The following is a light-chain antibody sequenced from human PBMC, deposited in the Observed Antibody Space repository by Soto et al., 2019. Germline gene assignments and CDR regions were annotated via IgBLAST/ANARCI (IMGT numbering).Light chain of an antibody. CDR1: SSDVGGYNY. V-gene: IGLV2-14*01. Sequence: QSALTQPASVSGSPGQSITISCTGTSSDVGGYNYVSWYQQPPGKAPKLMIYDVSNRPSGVSIRFSGSKSGNTASLTICGLQAEDEADYYCSSYTSSSTLVFGGGTKLTVL. CDR3: SSYTSSSTLV. CDR2: DVS. J-gene: IGLJ2*01.